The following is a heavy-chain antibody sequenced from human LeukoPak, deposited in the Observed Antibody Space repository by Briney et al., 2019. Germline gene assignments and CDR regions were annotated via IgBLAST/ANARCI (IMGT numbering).Heavy chain of an antibody. CDR3: AREETGGYDSDY. V-gene: IGHV4-30-4*01. Sequence: SQTLSLTCTVSGGSISSGDYYWSWIRQPPGKGLEWIGYIYYSGGTYYNPSLKSRVTISVDTSKNQFSLKLSSVTAADTAVYYCAREETGGYDSDYWGQGILVTVSS. CDR1: GGSISSGDYY. J-gene: IGHJ4*02. CDR2: IYYSGGT. D-gene: IGHD5-12*01.